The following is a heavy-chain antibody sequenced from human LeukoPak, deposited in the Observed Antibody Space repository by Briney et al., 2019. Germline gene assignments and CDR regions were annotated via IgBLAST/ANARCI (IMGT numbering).Heavy chain of an antibody. CDR2: INPNSGGT. CDR1: GYTFTGYY. D-gene: IGHD6-19*01. Sequence: ASVKVSCKASGYTFTGYYMHWVRQAPGQGLEWMGWINPNSGGTNYAQKFQGRVTMTRDTSISTAYMELSRLRSDDTAVYYCARDVPYSSGPSHFQHWGQGTLVTVSS. V-gene: IGHV1-2*02. CDR3: ARDVPYSSGPSHFQH. J-gene: IGHJ1*01.